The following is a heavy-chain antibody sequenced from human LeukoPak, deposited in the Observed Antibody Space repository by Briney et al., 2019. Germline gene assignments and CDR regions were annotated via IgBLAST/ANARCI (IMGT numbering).Heavy chain of an antibody. CDR2: ISSGGSTE. J-gene: IGHJ4*02. V-gene: IGHV3-48*03. CDR3: ARGDPYSSSWINFDY. CDR1: GFSFISYG. D-gene: IGHD6-13*01. Sequence: GGSLRLSCAASGFSFISYGMNWVRQAPGKGLEWVSYISSGGSTEYYADSVEGRFTISRDNAKNSLYLQMNSLRAEDTAVYYCARGDPYSSSWINFDYWGQGTLVTVSS.